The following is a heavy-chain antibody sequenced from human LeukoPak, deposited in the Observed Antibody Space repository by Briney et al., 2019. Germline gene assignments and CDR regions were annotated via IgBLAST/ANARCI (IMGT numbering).Heavy chain of an antibody. Sequence: SETLSLTCTVSGGSISSYYWSWIRQPAGKGLEWIGRIYTSGSTNYNPSLKSRVTTSVDTSKNQFSLKLSSVTAADTAVYYCARDPGSSWYSYYYYGMDVWGQGTTVTVSS. V-gene: IGHV4-4*07. D-gene: IGHD6-13*01. CDR1: GGSISSYY. CDR3: ARDPGSSWYSYYYYGMDV. J-gene: IGHJ6*02. CDR2: IYTSGST.